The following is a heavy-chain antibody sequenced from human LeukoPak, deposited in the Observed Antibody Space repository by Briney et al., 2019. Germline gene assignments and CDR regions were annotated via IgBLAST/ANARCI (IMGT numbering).Heavy chain of an antibody. CDR2: INPNSGGT. CDR3: ARVTRNRLSRTYNWFDP. V-gene: IGHV1-2*02. J-gene: IGHJ5*02. D-gene: IGHD1-14*01. CDR1: GYTFTGYY. Sequence: ASVKVSCKASGYTFTGYYMHWVRQAPGQGLEWMGWINPNSGGTNYAQKFQGRVTMTRDTSISTAYMELSRLRSDDTAVYYCARVTRNRLSRTYNWFDPWGQGTLVTVSS.